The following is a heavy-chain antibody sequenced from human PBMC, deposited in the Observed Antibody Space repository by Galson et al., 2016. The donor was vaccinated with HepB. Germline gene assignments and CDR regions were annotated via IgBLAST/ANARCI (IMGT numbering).Heavy chain of an antibody. V-gene: IGHV3-23*01. J-gene: IGHJ5*02. D-gene: IGHD1-1*01. CDR3: ARERTKLEFDP. CDR2: IGGSGGST. CDR1: GFTFSNYA. Sequence: SLRLSCAASGFTFSNYAMSWVRQAPGKGLEWVSAIGGSGGSTYYADSVKGRFTISRDNSKNTLYLQMKSLRAEDTAIYYCARERTKLEFDPWGQGTLVTVSS.